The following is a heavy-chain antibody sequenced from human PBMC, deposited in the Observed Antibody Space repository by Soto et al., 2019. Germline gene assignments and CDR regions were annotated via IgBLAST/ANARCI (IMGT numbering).Heavy chain of an antibody. D-gene: IGHD3-10*01. Sequence: ASVKVSCKSSGFTFTSYAVHWLRQAPGQRPQWMGWINGGSGNTKYSQDFQGRVTFTRDTFATTAYLELSSLRSEDTAVYYCARVPPWGNSAGDYYIQHYDSWGQGTPVTVSS. CDR2: INGGSGNT. CDR3: ARVPPWGNSAGDYYIQHYDS. V-gene: IGHV1-3*01. J-gene: IGHJ4*02. CDR1: GFTFTSYA.